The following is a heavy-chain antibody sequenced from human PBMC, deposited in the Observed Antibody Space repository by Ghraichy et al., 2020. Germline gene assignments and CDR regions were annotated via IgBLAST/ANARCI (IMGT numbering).Heavy chain of an antibody. D-gene: IGHD3-10*01. CDR1: GYTFTGYY. Sequence: ASVKVSCKASGYTFTGYYMHWVRQAPGQGLEWMGWINPNSGGTNYAQKFQGWVTMTRDTSISTAYMELSRLRSDDTAVYYCARDRMRLESYGSGSYYELDAFDIWGQGTMVTVSS. CDR2: INPNSGGT. CDR3: ARDRMRLESYGSGSYYELDAFDI. V-gene: IGHV1-2*04. J-gene: IGHJ3*02.